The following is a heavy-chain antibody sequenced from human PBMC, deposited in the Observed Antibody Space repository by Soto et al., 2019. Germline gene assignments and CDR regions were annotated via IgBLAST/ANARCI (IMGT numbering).Heavy chain of an antibody. Sequence: SETLSLTCAVYGGSFSGYYWSWIRQPPGKGLEWIGEINHSGSTNYNPSLKSRVTISVDTSKNQFSLKLSSVTAADTAVYYCARGVGMYSSGPKRCYFDYWGQGTLVTVSS. CDR2: INHSGST. CDR3: ARGVGMYSSGPKRCYFDY. CDR1: GGSFSGYY. J-gene: IGHJ4*02. V-gene: IGHV4-34*01. D-gene: IGHD6-19*01.